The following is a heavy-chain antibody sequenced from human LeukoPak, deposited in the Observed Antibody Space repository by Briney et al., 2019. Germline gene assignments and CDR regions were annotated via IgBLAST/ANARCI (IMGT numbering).Heavy chain of an antibody. CDR3: ARARFSYYYMDV. CDR1: GGSISSYY. D-gene: IGHD3-10*01. Sequence: SETLSLTCTVSGGSISSYYWSWIRQPPGKGLEWIGYIYYSVSTTYRPSLKSRVTISVDTSKHQFSLKLSSVTAAYTAVYYCARARFSYYYMDVWGKGTTVTVSS. V-gene: IGHV4-59*01. J-gene: IGHJ6*03. CDR2: IYYSVST.